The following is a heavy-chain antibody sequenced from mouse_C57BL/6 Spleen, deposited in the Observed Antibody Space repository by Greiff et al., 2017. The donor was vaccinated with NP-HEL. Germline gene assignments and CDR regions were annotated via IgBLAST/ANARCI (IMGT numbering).Heavy chain of an antibody. V-gene: IGHV1-61*01. CDR2: IYPSDSET. J-gene: IGHJ2*01. CDR1: GYTFTSYW. D-gene: IGHD2-3*01. Sequence: QVQLQQPGAELVRPGSSVKLSCKASGYTFTSYWMAWVKQRPGQGLEWIGNIYPSDSETHYNQKFKDKATLSVDKASSTAYMQISSLTSEDSAVYYCARKGVTSDDDWGQGTTLTVSS. CDR3: ARKGVTSDDD.